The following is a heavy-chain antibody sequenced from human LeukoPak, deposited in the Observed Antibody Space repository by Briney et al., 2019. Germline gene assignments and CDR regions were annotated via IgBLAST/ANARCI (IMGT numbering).Heavy chain of an antibody. Sequence: SETLSFTGTVSGGSISSSSYYWGWIRQPPGKGLEWIGSIYYSGNTYYNPSLKSRVTISVDTSKNQFALKLSSVTAADTAVYYCARIVSRYSGTYYNFDSWGQGTLVTVSS. CDR2: IYYSGNT. J-gene: IGHJ4*02. CDR1: GGSISSSSYY. V-gene: IGHV4-39*01. CDR3: ARIVSRYSGTYYNFDS. D-gene: IGHD1-26*01.